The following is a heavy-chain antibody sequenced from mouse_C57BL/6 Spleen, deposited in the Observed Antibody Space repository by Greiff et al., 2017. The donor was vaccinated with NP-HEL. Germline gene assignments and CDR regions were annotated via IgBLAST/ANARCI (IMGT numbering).Heavy chain of an antibody. CDR1: GYTFTSYT. CDR3: ARGYGSSYVGFAY. V-gene: IGHV1-4*01. Sequence: VQLVESGAELARPGASVKMSCKASGYTFTSYTMHWVKQRPGQGLEWIGYINPSSGYTKYNQKFKDKATLTADKSSSTAYMQLSSLTSEDSAVYYCARGYGSSYVGFAYWGQGTLVTVSA. J-gene: IGHJ3*01. D-gene: IGHD1-1*01. CDR2: INPSSGYT.